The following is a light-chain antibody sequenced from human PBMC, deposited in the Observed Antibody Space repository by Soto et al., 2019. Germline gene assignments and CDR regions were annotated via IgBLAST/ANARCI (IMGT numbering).Light chain of an antibody. CDR2: AAS. Sequence: DIPMTQSPSSLSASAGDRVTITCRASQSISRYLNWYQQKPGKAPKLLIYAASNLQSGVPSRFSGSGSGTDFTLTISSLQPEDFATYYCQQSYSTPSFGPGTKVDIK. V-gene: IGKV1-39*01. CDR1: QSISRY. CDR3: QQSYSTPS. J-gene: IGKJ3*01.